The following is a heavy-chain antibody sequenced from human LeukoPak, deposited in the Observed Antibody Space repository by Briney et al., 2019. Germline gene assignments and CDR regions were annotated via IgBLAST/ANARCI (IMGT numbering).Heavy chain of an antibody. D-gene: IGHD3-16*01. CDR1: GFTVSSNY. CDR3: AKDLRFNYVWEAGY. V-gene: IGHV3-53*01. J-gene: IGHJ4*02. Sequence: GGSLRLSCAASGFTVSSNYMSWVRQAPGKGLEWVSVIYSGGSTYYADPVKGRFTISRDNSKNTLYLQMNSLRAEDTAVYYCAKDLRFNYVWEAGYWGQGTLVTVSS. CDR2: IYSGGST.